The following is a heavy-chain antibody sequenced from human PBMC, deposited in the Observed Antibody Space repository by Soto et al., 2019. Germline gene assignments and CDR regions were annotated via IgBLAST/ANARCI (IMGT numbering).Heavy chain of an antibody. J-gene: IGHJ4*02. V-gene: IGHV1-69*06. D-gene: IGHD3-10*01. CDR1: GGTFSSYA. CDR2: IIPIFGTA. CDR3: ARATYYYGSGSYSFDY. Sequence: SVKVSCKASGGTFSSYAISWVRQAPGQGLEWVGGIIPIFGTANYAQKFQGRVTITADKSTSTAYMELSSLRSEDTAVYYCARATYYYGSGSYSFDYWGQGTLVTVSS.